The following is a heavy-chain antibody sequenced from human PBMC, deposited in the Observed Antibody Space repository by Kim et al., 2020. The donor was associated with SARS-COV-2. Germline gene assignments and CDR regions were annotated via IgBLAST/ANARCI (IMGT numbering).Heavy chain of an antibody. V-gene: IGHV4-34*01. J-gene: IGHJ5*01. CDR1: GGSFSGYY. Sequence: SETLSLTCAVYGGSFSGYYWSWIRQPPGKGLEWIGEINHSGSTNYNPSLKSRVTISVDTSKNQFSLKLSSVTAADTAVYYCASRSIPSDCSSTSCPNWF. CDR3: ASRSIPSDCSSTSCPNWF. CDR2: INHSGST. D-gene: IGHD2-2*01.